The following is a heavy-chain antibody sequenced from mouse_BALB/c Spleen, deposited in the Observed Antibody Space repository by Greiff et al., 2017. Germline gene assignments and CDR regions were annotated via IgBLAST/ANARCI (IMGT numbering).Heavy chain of an antibody. Sequence: EVKLVESGGGLVKPGGSLKLSCAASGFTFSDYYMYWVRQTPEKRLEWVATISDGGSYTYYPDSVKGRFTISRDNAKNNLYLQMSSLKSEDTAMYYCASQLRGDAMDYWGQGTSVTVSS. D-gene: IGHD4-1*02. CDR2: ISDGGSYT. V-gene: IGHV5-4*02. CDR3: ASQLRGDAMDY. J-gene: IGHJ4*01. CDR1: GFTFSDYY.